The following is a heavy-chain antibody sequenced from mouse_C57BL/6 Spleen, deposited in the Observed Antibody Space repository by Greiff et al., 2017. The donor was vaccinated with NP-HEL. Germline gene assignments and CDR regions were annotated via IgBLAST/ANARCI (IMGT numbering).Heavy chain of an antibody. V-gene: IGHV1-53*01. CDR2: INPSNGGT. Sequence: QVQLQQPGTELVKPGASVKLSCKASGYTFTSYWMHWVKQRPGQGLEWIGNINPSNGGTNYNEKFKSKATLTVVKSSSTAYMQLSSLTSEDSAVYYCARGGGYYGYFDVWGTGTTVTVSS. CDR1: GYTFTSYW. D-gene: IGHD2-2*01. J-gene: IGHJ1*03. CDR3: ARGGGYYGYFDV.